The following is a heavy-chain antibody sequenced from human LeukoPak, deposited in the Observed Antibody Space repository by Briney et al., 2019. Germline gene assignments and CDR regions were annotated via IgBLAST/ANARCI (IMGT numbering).Heavy chain of an antibody. CDR2: IIPIFGTA. V-gene: IGHV1-69*06. J-gene: IGHJ3*02. D-gene: IGHD6-13*01. CDR3: ARPLIAEDAFDI. Sequence: SMKVSCKASGGTFSSYAISWVRQAPGQGLEWMGGIIPIFGTANYAQKFQGRVTITADTSTSTAYMELRSLRSDDTAVYYCARPLIAEDAFDIWGQGTMVTVSS. CDR1: GGTFSSYA.